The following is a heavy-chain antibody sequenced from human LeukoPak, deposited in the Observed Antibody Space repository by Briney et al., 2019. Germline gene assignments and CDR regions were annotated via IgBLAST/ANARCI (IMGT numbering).Heavy chain of an antibody. V-gene: IGHV1-69*05. CDR2: IIPIFGTA. D-gene: IGHD3-10*01. CDR1: GGTFSSYA. CDR3: AREGVITMVRGVILD. J-gene: IGHJ4*02. Sequence: SVKVSCKASGGTFSSYAISWVRQAPGQGLEWMGGIIPIFGTANYAQKFQGRVTITTDESTSTAYMELRSLRSDDTAVYYCAREGVITMVRGVILDWGQGTLVTVSS.